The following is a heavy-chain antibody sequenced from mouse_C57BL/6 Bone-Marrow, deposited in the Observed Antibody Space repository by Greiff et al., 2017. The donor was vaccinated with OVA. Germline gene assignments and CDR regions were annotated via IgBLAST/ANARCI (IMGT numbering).Heavy chain of an antibody. CDR1: GYAFTNYL. Sequence: QVQLKQSGAELVRPGTSVKVSCKASGYAFTNYLIEWVKQRPGQGLEWIGVINPGSGGTNYNEKFKGKATLTADKSSSTAYMQLSSLTSEDSAVYFCARSVTHFDYWGQGTTLTVSS. V-gene: IGHV1-54*01. CDR2: INPGSGGT. D-gene: IGHD2-12*01. J-gene: IGHJ2*01. CDR3: ARSVTHFDY.